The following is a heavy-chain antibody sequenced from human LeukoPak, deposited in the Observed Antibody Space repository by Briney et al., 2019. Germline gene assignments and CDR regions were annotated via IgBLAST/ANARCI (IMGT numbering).Heavy chain of an antibody. V-gene: IGHV3-23*01. CDR1: GFTFSSYA. D-gene: IGHD1-26*01. J-gene: IGHJ4*02. CDR2: ISGSGGST. Sequence: GGSLRLSCAASGFTFSSYAMSWVRQAPGEGLEWVSAISGSGGSTYYADSVKGRFTISRDNSKNTLYLQMNSLRAEDTAVYYCAKELLGSGSYGDYFDYWGQGTLVTVSS. CDR3: AKELLGSGSYGDYFDY.